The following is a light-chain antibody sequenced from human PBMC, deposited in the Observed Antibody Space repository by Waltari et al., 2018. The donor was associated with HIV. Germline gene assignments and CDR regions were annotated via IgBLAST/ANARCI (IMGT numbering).Light chain of an antibody. J-gene: IGKJ2*01. CDR2: GTS. CDR3: QRFHNSRYT. CDR1: QSISPFS. Sequence: DIVLDQSPGTLSFSPGERATLSCRASQSISPFSLAWSQQRPGQAPRLLIYGTSTRVTGIPDRFIGTGSGTDFTLTITRLEPEDVAVYYCQRFHNSRYTFGQGTKLEI. V-gene: IGKV3-20*01.